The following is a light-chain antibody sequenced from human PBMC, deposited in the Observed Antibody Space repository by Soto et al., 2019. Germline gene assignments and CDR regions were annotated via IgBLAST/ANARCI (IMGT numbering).Light chain of an antibody. V-gene: IGLV2-14*03. CDR2: DVS. Sequence: QSVLTQPASVSGSPGQSITISCTGSSSDIGGHPYVSWYQHHPGKAPKLMIYDVSNRPSGVSDRFSGSKSGNTASLTISELQADDEADYYCFSYVSGTFTQVFGGGTKLTVL. CDR3: FSYVSGTFTQV. J-gene: IGLJ2*01. CDR1: SSDIGGHPY.